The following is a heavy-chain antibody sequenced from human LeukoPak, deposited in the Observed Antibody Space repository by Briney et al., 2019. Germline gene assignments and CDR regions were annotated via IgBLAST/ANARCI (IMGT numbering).Heavy chain of an antibody. CDR2: INHSGST. V-gene: IGHV4-34*01. D-gene: IGHD1-20*01. J-gene: IGHJ4*02. Sequence: PSETLSLTCAVYGGSFSGYYWSWIRQPPGKGLEWIGEINHSGSTNYNPSLKSRVTISVDTSKNQFSLKLSSVTAADTAVYYCARKIAITGSTGGVFDYWGQGTLVTVSS. CDR3: ARKIAITGSTGGVFDY. CDR1: GGSFSGYY.